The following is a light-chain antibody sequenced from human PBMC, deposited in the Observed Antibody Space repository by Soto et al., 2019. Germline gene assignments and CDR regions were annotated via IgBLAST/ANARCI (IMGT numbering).Light chain of an antibody. CDR2: DVS. CDR1: SSDVGGYNF. V-gene: IGLV2-14*01. CDR3: CSYTSSTSYV. J-gene: IGLJ1*01. Sequence: SALTQPASVSGSPGQSITISCTGTSSDVGGYNFVSWYQQHPGKAPKLMIYDVSIRPSGVSNRFSGSKSCTTASLTISGLQAEDEADYYCCSYTSSTSYVFGTGTKVTVL.